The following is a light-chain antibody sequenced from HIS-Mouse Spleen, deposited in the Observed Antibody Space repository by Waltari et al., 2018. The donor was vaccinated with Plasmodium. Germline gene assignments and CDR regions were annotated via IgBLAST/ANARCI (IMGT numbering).Light chain of an antibody. J-gene: IGLJ3*02. CDR3: NSRDSSGNHLV. CDR2: GKN. V-gene: IGLV3-19*01. CDR1: SLRSYY. Sequence: SSELTQDPAVSVALGQTVRSTCKGDSLRSYYASWYQQKPGQAPVLVIYGKNNRPEGFPYRCSGSSSGNTASLTITRAQAEDEADYYCNSRDSSGNHLVFGGGTKLTVL.